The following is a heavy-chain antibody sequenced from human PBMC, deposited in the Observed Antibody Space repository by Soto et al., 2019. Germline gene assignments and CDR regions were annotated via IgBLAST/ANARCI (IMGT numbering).Heavy chain of an antibody. CDR3: ARGCAGGDCYTFLGP. D-gene: IGHD2-21*02. Sequence: ASLTVSCKASGYTFSRYGISWVQQAPGQGLEWMGWISAYNGNTNYAQKLQGRVTMTTDTSTSTAYMELRSLRSDDTAVYYCARGCAGGDCYTFLGPWGQGTLVTVSS. V-gene: IGHV1-18*01. CDR2: ISAYNGNT. J-gene: IGHJ5*02. CDR1: GYTFSRYG.